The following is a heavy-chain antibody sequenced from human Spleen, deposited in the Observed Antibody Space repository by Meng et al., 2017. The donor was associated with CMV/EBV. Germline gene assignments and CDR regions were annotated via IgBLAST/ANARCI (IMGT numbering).Heavy chain of an antibody. CDR3: ARDFGWLQHDY. D-gene: IGHD5-24*01. CDR1: GFTFTNYG. J-gene: IGHJ4*02. Sequence: GGSLRLSCGTSGFTFTNYGIHWVRQAPGKGLQWVGNIKEDGSENNYLDSVKGRFTISRDNAKNSVYLHMSSLRAEDTAMYYCARDFGWLQHDYWGRGTLVTVSS. V-gene: IGHV3-7*01. CDR2: IKEDGSEN.